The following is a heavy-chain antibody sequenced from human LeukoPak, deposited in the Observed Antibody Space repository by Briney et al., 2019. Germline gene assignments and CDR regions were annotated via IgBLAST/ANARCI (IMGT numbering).Heavy chain of an antibody. CDR3: ARDQGYCSGGSCYHLQIDY. V-gene: IGHV3-21*01. Sequence: PGGSLRLSCAASGFTFSSYNMNWVRQAPGKGLEWVSSISSSGTYIYYADSMKGRFTISRDNAKNSLYLQMNSLRAEDTAVYYCARDQGYCSGGSCYHLQIDYWGQGTLVTVSS. D-gene: IGHD2-15*01. J-gene: IGHJ4*02. CDR1: GFTFSSYN. CDR2: ISSSGTYI.